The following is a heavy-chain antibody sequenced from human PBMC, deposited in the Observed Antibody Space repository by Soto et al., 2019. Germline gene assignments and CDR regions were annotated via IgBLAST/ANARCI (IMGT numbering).Heavy chain of an antibody. D-gene: IGHD5-12*01. CDR3: ARAIQLFSGYDSDDLNYFDY. J-gene: IGHJ4*02. CDR1: GGSISSYY. Sequence: SETLSLTCTVSGGSISSYYWSWIRQPPGKGLEWIGYIYYSGSTNYNPSLKSRVTISVDTSKNQFSLKLSSVTAADTAVYYCARAIQLFSGYDSDDLNYFDYWGQGTLVTVSS. CDR2: IYYSGST. V-gene: IGHV4-59*01.